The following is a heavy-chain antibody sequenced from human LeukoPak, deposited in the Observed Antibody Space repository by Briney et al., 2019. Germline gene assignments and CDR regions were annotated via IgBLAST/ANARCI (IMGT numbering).Heavy chain of an antibody. CDR3: ARDHRYCSGGSCYSTAQGNFDY. Sequence: SETLSLTCTVSGGSISSGSYYWSWIRQPAGKGLEWIGRIYTSGSTNYNPSLKSRVTISVDTSKNQFSLKLSSVTAADTAVYYCARDHRYCSGGSCYSTAQGNFDYWGQGTLVTVSS. J-gene: IGHJ4*02. D-gene: IGHD2-15*01. CDR2: IYTSGST. CDR1: GGSISSGSYY. V-gene: IGHV4-61*02.